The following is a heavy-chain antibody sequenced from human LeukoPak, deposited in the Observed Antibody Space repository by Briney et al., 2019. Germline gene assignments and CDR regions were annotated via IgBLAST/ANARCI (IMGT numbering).Heavy chain of an antibody. CDR2: IYHTGST. J-gene: IGHJ4*02. CDR3: ARRIYGVSQLY. D-gene: IGHD4-17*01. V-gene: IGHV4-39*01. CDR1: GGSISSRDHY. Sequence: SETLSLTCTVSGGSISSRDHYWDWIRQPPGKGLEWIGSIYHTGSTYYSPSLNSRVTISMDTSKNQFFLNLNSVTAADTAVYYCARRIYGVSQLYWGQGTLVTVCS.